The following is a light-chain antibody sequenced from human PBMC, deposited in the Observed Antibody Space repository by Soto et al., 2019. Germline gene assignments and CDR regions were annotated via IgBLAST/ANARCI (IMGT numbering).Light chain of an antibody. J-gene: IGKJ2*01. CDR2: GAS. Sequence: EIVLTQSPGTLSLSPGERATLSCRASQSVSSSYLAWYQHKPGQAPRLLIYGASSRPTGIPDRFSGSGSGTDFTLTISRLEPEDFAVYYCQQYGSSPGYTFGQGTKLEIK. CDR3: QQYGSSPGYT. V-gene: IGKV3-20*01. CDR1: QSVSSSY.